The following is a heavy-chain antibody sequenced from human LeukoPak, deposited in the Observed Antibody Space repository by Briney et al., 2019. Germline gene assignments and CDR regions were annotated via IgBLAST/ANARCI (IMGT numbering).Heavy chain of an antibody. Sequence: ASVKVSCKASGYTFTSYDINWVRQATGQGLEWMGCMNPNSGNTGYAQKFQGRVTITRNTSISTAYMELSSLRSEDTAVYYCARGLIYCSSTSCYRYWFDPWGQGTLVTVSS. J-gene: IGHJ5*02. V-gene: IGHV1-8*03. CDR3: ARGLIYCSSTSCYRYWFDP. D-gene: IGHD2-2*01. CDR1: GYTFTSYD. CDR2: MNPNSGNT.